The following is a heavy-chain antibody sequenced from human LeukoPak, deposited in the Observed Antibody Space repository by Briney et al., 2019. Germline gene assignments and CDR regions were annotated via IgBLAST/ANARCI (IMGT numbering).Heavy chain of an antibody. Sequence: SGGSLRLSCAASGFTFSSYAMSWVRQAPGKGLEWVSVISGSAGSTYYADSVKGRFTISRDNSKNTLYLQMNSLRAGDTAVYHCAKYIPSSSGYDYWGQGTLVTVSS. CDR3: AKYIPSSSGYDY. J-gene: IGHJ4*02. D-gene: IGHD3-22*01. CDR1: GFTFSSYA. CDR2: ISGSAGST. V-gene: IGHV3-23*01.